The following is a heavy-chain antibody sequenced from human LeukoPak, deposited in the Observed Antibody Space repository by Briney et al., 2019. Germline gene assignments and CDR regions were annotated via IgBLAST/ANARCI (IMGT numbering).Heavy chain of an antibody. V-gene: IGHV3-7*03. CDR1: GFTFSSYA. CDR3: ARHRYFDY. Sequence: PGGSLRLSCAASGFTFSSYAMHWVRQAPGKGLEWVANIKQDGSEKYYVDSVKGRFTISRDNAKNSLYLQMNSLRAEDTAVYYCARHRYFDYWGQGTLVTVSS. J-gene: IGHJ4*02. CDR2: IKQDGSEK.